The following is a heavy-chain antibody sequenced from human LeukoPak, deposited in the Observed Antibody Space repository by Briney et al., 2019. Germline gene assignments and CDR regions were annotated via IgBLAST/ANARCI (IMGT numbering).Heavy chain of an antibody. CDR3: ARAIEVGAMTPFDY. V-gene: IGHV4-59*01. D-gene: IGHD1-26*01. J-gene: IGHJ4*02. CDR1: GGSISSYY. CDR2: IYYTGST. Sequence: KPSETLSLTCTVSGGSISSYYWSWIRQPPGKGLEWIGYIYYTGSTNYNPSLKSRITISVDTSKNQFSLKLSSVTAADTAVYYCARAIEVGAMTPFDYWGQGTLVTVSS.